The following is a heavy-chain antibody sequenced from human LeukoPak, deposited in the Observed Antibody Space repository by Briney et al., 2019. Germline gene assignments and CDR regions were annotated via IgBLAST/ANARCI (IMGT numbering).Heavy chain of an antibody. D-gene: IGHD6-13*01. V-gene: IGHV3-30*02. CDR1: GFTFSSYG. J-gene: IGHJ4*02. CDR3: AKDGTAAGNIDY. CDR2: IRYDGSNK. Sequence: GGSLRPSCAASGFTFSSYGMHWVRQAPGKGLEWVAFIRYDGSNKYYADSVKGRFTISRDNSKNTLYLQMNSLRAEDTAVYYCAKDGTAAGNIDYWGQGTLVTVSS.